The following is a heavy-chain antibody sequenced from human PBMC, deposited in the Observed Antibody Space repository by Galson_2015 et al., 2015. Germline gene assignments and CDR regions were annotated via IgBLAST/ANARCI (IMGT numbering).Heavy chain of an antibody. CDR2: ISYDGSNK. CDR1: GFTFSSYG. V-gene: IGHV3-30*03. J-gene: IGHJ4*02. D-gene: IGHD1-26*01. CDR3: ATSARWELAFDY. Sequence: SLRLSCAASGFTFSSYGMHWVRQAPGKGLEWVAVISYDGSNKYYADSVKGRFTISRDNSKNTLYLQMNSLRAEDTAVYYCATSARWELAFDYWGQGTLVTVSS.